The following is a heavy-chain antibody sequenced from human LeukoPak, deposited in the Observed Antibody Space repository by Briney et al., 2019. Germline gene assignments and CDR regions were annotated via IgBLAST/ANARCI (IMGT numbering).Heavy chain of an antibody. CDR3: ARVSRDYGGNSDYFDY. J-gene: IGHJ4*02. D-gene: IGHD4-23*01. Sequence: GGSLRLSCAASGFTVSSNYMSWVRQAPGKGLEWVSVIYSGGSTYYADSVKGRFTISRDNSKNTLYLQMNSLRAEDTAVYYCARVSRDYGGNSDYFDYWGQGTLVTVSS. CDR2: IYSGGST. CDR1: GFTVSSNY. V-gene: IGHV3-53*01.